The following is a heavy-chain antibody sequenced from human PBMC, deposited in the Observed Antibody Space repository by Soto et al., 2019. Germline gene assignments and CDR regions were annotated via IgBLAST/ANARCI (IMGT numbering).Heavy chain of an antibody. V-gene: IGHV3-23*01. CDR3: AKRGPTGATNHLDY. Sequence: PVGSLRLSCAASGFTFSSYAMSWVRQAPGKGLEWVSTVSGSGGSTYYADSVKGRFSISRDNSENTLFLQMNSLRAEDTAVYYCAKRGPTGATNHLDYWGQGTLVTVSS. CDR1: GFTFSSYA. J-gene: IGHJ4*02. CDR2: VSGSGGST. D-gene: IGHD1-26*01.